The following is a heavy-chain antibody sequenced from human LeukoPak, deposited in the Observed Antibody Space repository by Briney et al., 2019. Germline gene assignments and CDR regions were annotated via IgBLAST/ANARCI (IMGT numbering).Heavy chain of an antibody. V-gene: IGHV4-39*07. J-gene: IGHJ5*02. CDR2: IYYSGST. CDR3: ARGMGWNYAGVRFDP. CDR1: GGSISSSSYY. Sequence: SETLSLTCTVSGGSISSSSYYWGWIRQPPGKGLEWIGSIYYSGSTYYNPSLKSRVTISVDTSENQFSLKLNSVTAADTAVYYCARGMGWNYAGVRFDPWGQGTLVTVSS. D-gene: IGHD1-7*01.